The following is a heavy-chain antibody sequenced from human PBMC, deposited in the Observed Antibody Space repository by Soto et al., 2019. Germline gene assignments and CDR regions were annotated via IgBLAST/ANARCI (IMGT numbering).Heavy chain of an antibody. D-gene: IGHD3-10*01. CDR1: GGSFSGYY. CDR3: AREAADYGSGSYLAGYYYYMDV. V-gene: IGHV4-34*01. CDR2: INHSGST. Sequence: PSETLSLTCAVYGGSFSGYYWSWIRQPPGKGLEWIGEINHSGSTNYNPSLKSRVTISVDTSKNQFSLKLSSVTAADTAVYYCAREAADYGSGSYLAGYYYYMDVWGKGTTVTV. J-gene: IGHJ6*03.